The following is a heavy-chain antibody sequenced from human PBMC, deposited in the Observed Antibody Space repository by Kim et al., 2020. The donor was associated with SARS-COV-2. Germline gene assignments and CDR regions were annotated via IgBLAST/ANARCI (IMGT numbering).Heavy chain of an antibody. Sequence: SETLSLTCTVSGGSISSSSYYWGWIRQPPGKGLEWIGSIYYSGSTYYNPSLKSRVTISVDTSKNQFSLKLSSVTAADTAVYYCARQWYTTVYKSNWFDPWGQGTLVTVSS. V-gene: IGHV4-39*01. J-gene: IGHJ5*02. CDR2: IYYSGST. D-gene: IGHD4-17*01. CDR3: ARQWYTTVYKSNWFDP. CDR1: GGSISSSSYY.